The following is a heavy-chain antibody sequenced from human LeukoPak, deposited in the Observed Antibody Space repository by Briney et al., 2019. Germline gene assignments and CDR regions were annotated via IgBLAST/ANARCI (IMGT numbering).Heavy chain of an antibody. J-gene: IGHJ3*02. CDR1: GYSFTSYW. CDR2: IYPGDSDT. D-gene: IGHD3-22*01. CDR3: ARSHYYDSSGYQALDI. V-gene: IGHV5-51*01. Sequence: GESLKISCKGSGYSFTSYWIGWVRQMPGKDLEWMGIIYPGDSDTRYSPSFQGQVTISADKSISTAYLQWSSLKASDTAMYYCARSHYYDSSGYQALDIWGQGTMVTVSS.